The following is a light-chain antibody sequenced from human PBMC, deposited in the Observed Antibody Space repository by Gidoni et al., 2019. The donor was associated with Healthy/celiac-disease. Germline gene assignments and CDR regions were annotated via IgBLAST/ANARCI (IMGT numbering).Light chain of an antibody. CDR2: GAS. V-gene: IGKV3-20*01. Sequence: ELVLTQSPGTLSLSPGERATLSCRASQSVSSSYLAWYQQKPGQAPRLLIYGASSRATGIPDRFSGSGSGTDFTLTISRLEPGDFAVYYCQQYGSSPYTFGQGTKLEIK. J-gene: IGKJ2*01. CDR3: QQYGSSPYT. CDR1: QSVSSSY.